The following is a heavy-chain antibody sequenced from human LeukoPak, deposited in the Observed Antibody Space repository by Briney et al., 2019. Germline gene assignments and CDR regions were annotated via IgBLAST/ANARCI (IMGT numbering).Heavy chain of an antibody. CDR3: ARGGSILTGYYPHDAFDI. Sequence: PSETLSLTCTVSGGSISSYYWSWIRQPPGKGLEWIGYIYYSGSTNYNPSLKSRVTISVDTSKNQFSLKLSSVTAADTAVYYCARGGSILTGYYPHDAFDIWGQGTMVTVSS. CDR2: IYYSGST. V-gene: IGHV4-59*01. D-gene: IGHD3-9*01. CDR1: GGSISSYY. J-gene: IGHJ3*02.